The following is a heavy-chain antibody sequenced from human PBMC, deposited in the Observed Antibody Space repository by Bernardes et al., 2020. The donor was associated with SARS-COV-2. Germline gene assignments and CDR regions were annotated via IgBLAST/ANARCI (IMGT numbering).Heavy chain of an antibody. V-gene: IGHV3-48*01. CDR2: ISSSSSTI. CDR3: ARDTLCTNGVCQRDFDY. D-gene: IGHD2-8*01. Sequence: GRSLKLWCAAFGFIFSSYSMNWVRQAPGKGLEWVSYISSSSSTIYYADSVTGRFTISRDNAKNSLYLQMNSLRAEDTAVYYCARDTLCTNGVCQRDFDYWGQGTLVTVSS. CDR1: GFIFSSYS. J-gene: IGHJ4*02.